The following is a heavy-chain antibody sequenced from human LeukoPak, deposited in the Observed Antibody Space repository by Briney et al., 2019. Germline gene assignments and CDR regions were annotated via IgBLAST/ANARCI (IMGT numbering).Heavy chain of an antibody. J-gene: IGHJ4*02. CDR2: INTNTGNP. CDR3: ASFFCTSGLCYYLDY. Sequence: ASVNVSCKASGYTFTSYAMNWVRQAPGQGLEWMGWINTNTGNPTYAQGFTGRFVFSLDTSDNTAYLQISSLQAEDTAVYYCASFFCTSGLCYYLDYWGEGTLVTVSS. D-gene: IGHD2-8*01. V-gene: IGHV7-4-1*02. CDR1: GYTFTSYA.